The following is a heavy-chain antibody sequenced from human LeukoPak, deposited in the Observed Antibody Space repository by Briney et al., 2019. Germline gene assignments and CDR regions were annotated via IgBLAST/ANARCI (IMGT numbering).Heavy chain of an antibody. CDR3: TTGSHYDVLTGTVDY. CDR1: GFTFSSAW. J-gene: IGHJ4*02. V-gene: IGHV3-15*01. CDR2: IKSKSAGGTA. D-gene: IGHD3-9*01. Sequence: GGSLRLSCAASGFTFSSAWMSWVRQAPGKGLEWVGRIKSKSAGGTADCAAPVQGRFTISREDSENTLYLQMNSLKTEDAAVYYWTTGSHYDVLTGTVDYWGQGTLVTVSS.